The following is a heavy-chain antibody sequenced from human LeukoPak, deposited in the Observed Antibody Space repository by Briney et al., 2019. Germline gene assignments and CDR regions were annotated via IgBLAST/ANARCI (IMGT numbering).Heavy chain of an antibody. J-gene: IGHJ4*02. Sequence: GGSLRLSCAASGFTFDDYAMHWVRQAPGKGLECVSGISWNSGSIGYADSVKGRFTISRDNAKNSLYLQMSSLRAEDTALYYCAKDIGAYDFWSGHFDYWGQGTLVTVSS. CDR3: AKDIGAYDFWSGHFDY. D-gene: IGHD3-3*01. CDR2: ISWNSGSI. CDR1: GFTFDDYA. V-gene: IGHV3-9*01.